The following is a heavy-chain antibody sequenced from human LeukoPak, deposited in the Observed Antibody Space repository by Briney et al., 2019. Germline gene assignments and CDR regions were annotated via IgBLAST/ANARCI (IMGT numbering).Heavy chain of an antibody. Sequence: GGSLRLSCAASGFTFSSYAMSWVRQAPGKGLEWVSAISGSGGSTYYADSVKGRFTISRDNSKNTLYLQMNSLRAEDTAVYYCAKAPKGGGWYFDWSDAFDIWGQGTMVTVSS. V-gene: IGHV3-23*01. CDR2: ISGSGGST. CDR3: AKAPKGGGWYFDWSDAFDI. J-gene: IGHJ3*02. D-gene: IGHD6-19*01. CDR1: GFTFSSYA.